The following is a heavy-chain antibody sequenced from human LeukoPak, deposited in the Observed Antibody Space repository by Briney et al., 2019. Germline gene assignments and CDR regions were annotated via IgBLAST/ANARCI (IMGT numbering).Heavy chain of an antibody. CDR1: GGSFSGYY. Sequence: SETLSLTCAVYGGSFSGYYWSWIRQPPGKGLEWIGEINHSGSTNYNPSLKSRVTISVDTSKNQFSLKLSSVTAADTAVYYCARALPPPEYYYYMDVWGKGTTVTVSS. V-gene: IGHV4-34*01. J-gene: IGHJ6*03. CDR2: INHSGST. CDR3: ARALPPPEYYYYMDV.